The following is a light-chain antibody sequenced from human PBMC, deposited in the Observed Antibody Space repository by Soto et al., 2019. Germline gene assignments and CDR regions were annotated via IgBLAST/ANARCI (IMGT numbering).Light chain of an antibody. CDR3: SSYAGSNNLV. V-gene: IGLV2-8*01. CDR1: SSDVGAYNS. Sequence: QSALTQPPSASGSPGQSVTISCTGTSSDVGAYNSVSWYQQHPGKAPKLMIYEVSKRPSRVPDRFSGSKSGNTASLTVSGLQAEEEADYYCSSYAGSNNLVFGGGTKLTVL. J-gene: IGLJ3*02. CDR2: EVS.